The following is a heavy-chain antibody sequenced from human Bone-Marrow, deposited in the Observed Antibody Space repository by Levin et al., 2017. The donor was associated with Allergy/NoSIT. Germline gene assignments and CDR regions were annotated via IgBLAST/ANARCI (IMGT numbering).Heavy chain of an antibody. CDR2: ISSSSSDI. CDR1: GYTFSAYS. CDR3: ASTLGYCVGTTCYQYYGVDV. J-gene: IGHJ6*02. D-gene: IGHD2-15*01. Sequence: GGSLRLSCAGSGYTFSAYSLNWVRQAPGKGLEWVASISSSSSDIYYADSAKGRSIISRDDAKSSLYLQMNSLRAEDTAVYYCASTLGYCVGTTCYQYYGVDVWGQGTTVTVSS. V-gene: IGHV3-21*01.